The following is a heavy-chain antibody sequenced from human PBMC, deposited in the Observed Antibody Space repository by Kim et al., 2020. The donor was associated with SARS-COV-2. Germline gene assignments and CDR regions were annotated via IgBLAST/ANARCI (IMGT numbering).Heavy chain of an antibody. J-gene: IGHJ5*02. D-gene: IGHD3-10*01. CDR2: IYPGDSDT. Sequence: GESLKISCKGSGYSFTSYWIGWVRQMPGKGLEWMGIIYPGDSDTRYSPSFQGQVTISADKSISTAYLQWSSLKASDTAMYYCARSNIITMVRGGAQFDPWGQGTLVTVSS. CDR1: GYSFTSYW. CDR3: ARSNIITMVRGGAQFDP. V-gene: IGHV5-51*01.